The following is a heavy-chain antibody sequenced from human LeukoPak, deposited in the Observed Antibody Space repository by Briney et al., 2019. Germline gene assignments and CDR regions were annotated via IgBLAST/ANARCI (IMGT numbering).Heavy chain of an antibody. V-gene: IGHV1-18*01. D-gene: IGHD3-22*01. CDR2: ISGYNGKT. CDR1: GYTFTGDS. Sequence: ASLKVSCAASGYTFTGDSISGGRQSPRQGGEWMGWISGYNGKTNYAQTSQGRVTMTTDTSTSTSYRKVRRLRSDATAAYTGARDRAAMIVVIISTDAFDSWGQGRMVTVSS. CDR3: ARDRAAMIVVIISTDAFDS. J-gene: IGHJ3*02.